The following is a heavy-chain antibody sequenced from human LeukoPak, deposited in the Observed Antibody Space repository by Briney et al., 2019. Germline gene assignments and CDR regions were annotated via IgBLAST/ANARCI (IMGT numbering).Heavy chain of an antibody. CDR3: ASYDYGDYGWGY. V-gene: IGHV4-59*11. Sequence: SETLSLTCTVSGGSISSHYWSWIRQPPGKGLEWIGYIYYSGSTNYNLSLKSRVTISVDTSKNQFSLKLSSVTAADTAVYYCASYDYGDYGWGYWGQGTLVTVSS. CDR2: IYYSGST. J-gene: IGHJ4*02. CDR1: GGSISSHY. D-gene: IGHD4-17*01.